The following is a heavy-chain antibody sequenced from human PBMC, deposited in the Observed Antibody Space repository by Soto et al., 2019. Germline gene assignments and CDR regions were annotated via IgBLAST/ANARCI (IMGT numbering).Heavy chain of an antibody. V-gene: IGHV3-64*01. CDR3: ARGRGFDY. J-gene: IGHJ4*02. CDR2: ISSNGGST. Sequence: PGGSLRLSCAASGFTFSINSMHWVRQAPGKGVEYVSGISSNGGSTYYANSVKGRFTISRDNSKNTVYLQMGSLRVEDMAVYYCARGRGFDYWGQGTLVTVSS. CDR1: GFTFSINS. D-gene: IGHD3-10*01.